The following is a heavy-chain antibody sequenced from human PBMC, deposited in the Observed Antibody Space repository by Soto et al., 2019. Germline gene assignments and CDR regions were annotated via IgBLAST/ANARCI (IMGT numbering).Heavy chain of an antibody. CDR2: ISAYNGNT. CDR1: GYTFTSYG. V-gene: IGHV1-18*01. D-gene: IGHD2-15*01. J-gene: IGHJ6*02. CDR3: ARESYGVAATFGYGMDV. Sequence: QVQLVQSGAEVKKPGASVKVSCKASGYTFTSYGISWVRQAPEQGLEWMGWISAYNGNTNYAQKLQGRVTMTTGTSTSTAYMELRSLRSDDTAVYYCARESYGVAATFGYGMDVWGQGTTVTVSS.